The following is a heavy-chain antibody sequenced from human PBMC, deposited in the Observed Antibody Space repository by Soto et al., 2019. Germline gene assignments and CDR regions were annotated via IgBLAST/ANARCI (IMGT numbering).Heavy chain of an antibody. D-gene: IGHD3-10*01. V-gene: IGHV4-39*01. Sequence: PSETLSLTCTVSGGSISSSSYYWGWIRQPPGKGLEWIGSIYYSGSTYYNPSLKSRVTISVDTSKNQFSLKLSSVTAADTAVYYCARNGGEGLYYYGSGSYSFDYRGQGTLVTVSS. CDR3: ARNGGEGLYYYGSGSYSFDY. J-gene: IGHJ4*02. CDR1: GGSISSSSYY. CDR2: IYYSGST.